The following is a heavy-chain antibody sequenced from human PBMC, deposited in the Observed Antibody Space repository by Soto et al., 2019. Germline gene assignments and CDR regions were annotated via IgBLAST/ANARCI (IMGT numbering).Heavy chain of an antibody. J-gene: IGHJ5*02. D-gene: IGHD6-6*01. CDR3: ARDESSSSEDWFDP. CDR2: ISAYNGNT. CDR1: GYTFTSYG. Sequence: GASVEVSCKASGYTFTSYGISWVRQAPGQGLEWMGWISAYNGNTNYAQKLQGRVTMTTDTSTSTAYMELRSLRSDDTAVYYCARDESSSSEDWFDPWGQGTLVTVSS. V-gene: IGHV1-18*01.